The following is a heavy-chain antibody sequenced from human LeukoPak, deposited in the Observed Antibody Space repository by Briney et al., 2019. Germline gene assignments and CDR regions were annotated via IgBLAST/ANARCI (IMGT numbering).Heavy chain of an antibody. CDR2: ISSSGSTI. V-gene: IGHV3-48*03. CDR3: ARAAYSSTWYSRYLDL. D-gene: IGHD6-13*01. Sequence: PGGSLRLSCAASGFTFSSYEMNWVRQAPGKGLEWVSYISSSGSTIYYADSVKGRFTISRDNAKNSLYLQMNSLRAEDTAVYYCARAAYSSTWYSRYLDLWGRGTLVTVSS. CDR1: GFTFSSYE. J-gene: IGHJ2*01.